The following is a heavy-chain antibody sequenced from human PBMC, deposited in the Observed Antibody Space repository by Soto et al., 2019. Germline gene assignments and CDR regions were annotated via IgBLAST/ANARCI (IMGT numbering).Heavy chain of an antibody. CDR3: ARGGIAAQAFDS. Sequence: SETLCLTCTVSGDSIIIYYWRWIRQLPGKELEWIGYIYYSGSTNYNPSLKSRVTISADTSKNQFSLKLRSVTAADTAVYYCARGGIAAQAFDSWGQGTLVTVSS. D-gene: IGHD6-13*01. CDR2: IYYSGST. CDR1: GDSIIIYY. J-gene: IGHJ4*02. V-gene: IGHV4-59*13.